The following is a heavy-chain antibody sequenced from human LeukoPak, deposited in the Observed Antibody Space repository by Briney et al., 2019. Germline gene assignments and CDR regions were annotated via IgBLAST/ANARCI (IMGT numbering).Heavy chain of an antibody. Sequence: ASVKVSCKASGGTFSSYAISWVRQAPGQGLEWMGGIIPIFGTANYAQKFQGRVTITTDESTSTAYMELSSLRSEDTAVYYCARARTVGVVILKPDYWGQGTLVTVCS. D-gene: IGHD3-3*01. CDR2: IIPIFGTA. CDR1: GGTFSSYA. J-gene: IGHJ4*02. V-gene: IGHV1-69*05. CDR3: ARARTVGVVILKPDY.